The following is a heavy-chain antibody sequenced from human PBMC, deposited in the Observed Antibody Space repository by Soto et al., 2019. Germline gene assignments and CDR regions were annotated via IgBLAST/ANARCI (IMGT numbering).Heavy chain of an antibody. D-gene: IGHD5-18*01. V-gene: IGHV1-69*01. CDR3: ARSNMGYSDGQNLLDY. Sequence: QVQLVRSGAEVKKPGSSVKVSCKASGGTFSSYAISWVRQAPGQGLEWMGGSIPIFGTANYAQKFQGRVTITADESTSTAYMELSSLRSEDTAVYYCARSNMGYSDGQNLLDYWGQGTLVTVSS. CDR1: GGTFSSYA. J-gene: IGHJ4*02. CDR2: SIPIFGTA.